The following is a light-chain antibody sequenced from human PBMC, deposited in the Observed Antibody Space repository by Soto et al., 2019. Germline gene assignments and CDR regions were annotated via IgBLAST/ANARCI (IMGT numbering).Light chain of an antibody. CDR3: CSFAGSSTFYV. CDR1: SSDVGSSNL. J-gene: IGLJ1*01. Sequence: QSVLTQPASVSGSPGQSITISCTRTSSDVGSSNLVSWYQQHPGKAPKLIIYEGSRRPSGVSGRFSGSKSGNTASLTISGLQAEDEADYYCCSFAGSSTFYVFGTGTKLTVL. V-gene: IGLV2-23*01. CDR2: EGS.